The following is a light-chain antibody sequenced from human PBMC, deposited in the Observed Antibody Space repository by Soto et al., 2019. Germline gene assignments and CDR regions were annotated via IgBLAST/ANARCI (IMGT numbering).Light chain of an antibody. J-gene: IGLJ3*02. V-gene: IGLV1-51*02. CDR3: GTWDSSLSAEWV. CDR2: ENN. Sequence: QPVLTQPPSVSAAPGQKVTISCSGSSSNIGNNYVSWYQQLPGTAPKLLIYENNKRPSGIPDRFSGSKSGTSATLGITGLQTGDEADYYCGTWDSSLSAEWVFGGGTKLTVL. CDR1: SSNIGNNY.